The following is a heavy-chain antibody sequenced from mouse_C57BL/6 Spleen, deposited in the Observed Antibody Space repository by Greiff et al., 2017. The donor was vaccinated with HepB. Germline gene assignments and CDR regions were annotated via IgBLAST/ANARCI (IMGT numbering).Heavy chain of an antibody. V-gene: IGHV1-64*01. CDR3: ARGDGNYGGDYAMDY. CDR1: GYTFTSYW. CDR2: IHPNSGST. J-gene: IGHJ4*01. D-gene: IGHD2-1*01. Sequence: QVQLQQSGAELVKPGASVKLSCKASGYTFTSYWMHWVKQRPGQGLEWIGMIHPNSGSTNYNEKFKSKATLTVDKSSSTAYMQLSSLISEDSAVYYCARGDGNYGGDYAMDYWGQGTSVTVSS.